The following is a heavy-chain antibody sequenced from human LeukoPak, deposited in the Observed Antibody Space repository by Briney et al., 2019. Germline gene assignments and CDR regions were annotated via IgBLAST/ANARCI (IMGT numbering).Heavy chain of an antibody. CDR2: IKEDGSTK. D-gene: IGHD3-16*01. Sequence: GGSLRLSCAASGFTFSSYWMSWVRQAPGKGLEWVANIKEDGSTKYYVDSVKGRFTISRDNAKNSLYLQMNSLRAEDTAMYYCARDVLTNYDYVWGSFYWYFDLWGRGTLVTVSS. CDR3: ARDVLTNYDYVWGSFYWYFDL. CDR1: GFTFSSYW. J-gene: IGHJ2*01. V-gene: IGHV3-7*01.